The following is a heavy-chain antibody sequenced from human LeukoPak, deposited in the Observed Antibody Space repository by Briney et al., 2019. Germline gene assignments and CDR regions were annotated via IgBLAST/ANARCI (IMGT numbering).Heavy chain of an antibody. CDR2: INGDGRNI. Sequence: GGSLRLSCVAFGFTFSSYWMHWVRQDPRKGLVWVSRINGDGRNINYADSVKGRFTISRDNAENSLYLEMNSLRIEDTALYYCTKDVLAGGLDHWGRGTLVTVSS. D-gene: IGHD3-3*02. J-gene: IGHJ4*02. CDR3: TKDVLAGGLDH. CDR1: GFTFSSYW. V-gene: IGHV3-74*01.